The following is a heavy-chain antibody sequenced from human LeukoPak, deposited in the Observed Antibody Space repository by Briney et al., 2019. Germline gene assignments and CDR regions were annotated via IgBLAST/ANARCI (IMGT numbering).Heavy chain of an antibody. V-gene: IGHV4-31*03. Sequence: SQTLSLTCTVSGGSISSGGYYWSWIRQHPGKGLEWIGYIYYSGSTYYNPSLKSRVTISVDTSKNQFSLKLSSVTAADTAVYYCARVRDYGGKMYYFDYWGQGTLVTVSS. J-gene: IGHJ4*02. CDR1: GGSISSGGYY. D-gene: IGHD4-23*01. CDR2: IYYSGST. CDR3: ARVRDYGGKMYYFDY.